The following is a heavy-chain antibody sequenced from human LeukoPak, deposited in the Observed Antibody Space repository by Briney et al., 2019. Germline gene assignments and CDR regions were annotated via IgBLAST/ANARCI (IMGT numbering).Heavy chain of an antibody. V-gene: IGHV3-21*01. D-gene: IGHD3-3*01. J-gene: IGHJ3*02. CDR2: ISSSSSYI. CDR1: GFTFSAHA. Sequence: GGSLTLSCASSGFTFSAHAMTWVRQSPGKGLEWVSSISSSSSYIYYADSVKGRFTISRDNAKNSLHLQMNSLRAEDTALYYCTRDRVTVTIGDAFDIWGQGTMVSVSS. CDR3: TRDRVTVTIGDAFDI.